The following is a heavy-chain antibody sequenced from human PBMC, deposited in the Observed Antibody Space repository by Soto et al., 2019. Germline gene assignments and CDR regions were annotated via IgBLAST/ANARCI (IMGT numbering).Heavy chain of an antibody. CDR2: VWQDGRNK. V-gene: IGHV3-33*01. CDR3: ARDPGQDEAMDY. Sequence: QVQVVESGGGVVQPGRSLRLSCVASGFTLSEFGMHWIRQAPGKGLEWVAGVWQDGRNKDYADVAQGRFTVSRDNSKNTLYLQMNSLTADDTAVYYCARDPGQDEAMDYWGQGTLDTVSS. CDR1: GFTLSEFG. J-gene: IGHJ4*02.